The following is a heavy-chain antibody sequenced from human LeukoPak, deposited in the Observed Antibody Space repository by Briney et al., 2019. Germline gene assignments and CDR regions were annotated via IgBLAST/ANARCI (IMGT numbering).Heavy chain of an antibody. J-gene: IGHJ4*02. Sequence: GGSLRVSCAASGFTVSSYYMSWVRQAPGKGLEWVSTISGSGGSTYYADSVKGRFTISRDNSKNTLYLQMNSLRAEDTAVYYCAKSFGTQESGIWRLLDYWGQGTLVTVSS. CDR1: GFTVSSYY. D-gene: IGHD6-13*01. V-gene: IGHV3-23*01. CDR2: ISGSGGST. CDR3: AKSFGTQESGIWRLLDY.